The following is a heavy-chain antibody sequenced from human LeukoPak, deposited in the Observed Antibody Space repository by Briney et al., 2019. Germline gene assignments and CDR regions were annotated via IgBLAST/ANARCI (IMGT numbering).Heavy chain of an antibody. CDR2: IYYSGST. CDR1: GGSISSPGSY. J-gene: IGHJ4*02. D-gene: IGHD3-22*01. V-gene: IGHV4-31*03. Sequence: DPSETLSLTCTVSGGSISSPGSYWSWIRQHPGKGLEWIGYIYYSGSTYYNPSLKSRVTISGDTSKNQVSLRLSSVTAADTAVYYCARAPSYYDSGGYPKIEPFDLWGRGTLVTVSS. CDR3: ARAPSYYDSGGYPKIEPFDL.